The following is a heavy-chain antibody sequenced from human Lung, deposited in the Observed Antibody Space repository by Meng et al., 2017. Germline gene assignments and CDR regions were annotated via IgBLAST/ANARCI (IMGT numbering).Heavy chain of an antibody. V-gene: IGHV1-18*01. CDR2: LGAHDGDT. J-gene: IGHJ4*02. CDR3: ARGTPGRSYSDY. D-gene: IGHD3-10*01. CDR1: DYTFTGYG. Sequence: QVQPVQSGPEVKKPRASVKASCKASDYTFTGYGVSWVRQAPGQGLEWMAWLGAHDGDTSHAPKFQGRVTVSADRPTATAYMELRSLRSDDTAVYYCARGTPGRSYSDYWGQGTLVTVSS.